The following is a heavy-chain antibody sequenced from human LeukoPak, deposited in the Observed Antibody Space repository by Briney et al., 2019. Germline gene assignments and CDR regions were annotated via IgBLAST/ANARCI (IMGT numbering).Heavy chain of an antibody. J-gene: IGHJ6*02. V-gene: IGHV4-30-2*01. Sequence: TLSLTCAVSGGSISSGSYSWSWIRQPPGKGLEGNVCIYDSGSTYYDPSLKGRVPISVARAKNKFSLNLSSVTAAATAVYYCARAGEATYYGMDVWGRGNTVTVS. CDR3: ARAGEATYYGMDV. CDR1: GGSISSGSYS. CDR2: IYDSGST. D-gene: IGHD3-10*01.